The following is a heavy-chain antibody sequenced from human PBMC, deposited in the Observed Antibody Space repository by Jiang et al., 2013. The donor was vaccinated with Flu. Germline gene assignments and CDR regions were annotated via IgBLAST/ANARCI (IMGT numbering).Heavy chain of an antibody. J-gene: IGHJ4*02. CDR2: IYWDDDK. CDR1: GFSLSSSGVG. Sequence: LVKPTQTLTLTCTLSGFSLSSSGVGVGWIRQPPGKALEWLALIYWDDDKRYNPSLKSRLTVTKDTSKNQVVLTMTNMDPVDTATYYCYSAFHLATFDYWGQGTLVTVSS. D-gene: IGHD4-11*01. V-gene: IGHV2-5*02. CDR3: YSAFHLATFDY.